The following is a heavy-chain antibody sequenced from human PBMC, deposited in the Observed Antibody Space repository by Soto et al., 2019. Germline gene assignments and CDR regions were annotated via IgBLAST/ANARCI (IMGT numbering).Heavy chain of an antibody. J-gene: IGHJ2*01. CDR3: AREVADKVSADWSLDL. CDR2: IGTAGGT. CDR1: GSTFRTYD. Sequence: EVQLVESGGGLVQPGGSLRLSCAVSGSTFRTYDMHWVRQPTGKGLEWVSAIGTAGGTYYSDSVKGRFTISRDNAKNSLYLKMNSLTPGDTAMYYCAREVADKVSADWSLDLWGRGTLVTVSS. V-gene: IGHV3-13*01. D-gene: IGHD3-9*01.